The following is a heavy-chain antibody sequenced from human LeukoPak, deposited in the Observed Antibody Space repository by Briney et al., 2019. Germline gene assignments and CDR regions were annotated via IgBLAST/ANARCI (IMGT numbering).Heavy chain of an antibody. CDR3: ARAYKDRSLAGKKEFFQH. D-gene: IGHD6-19*01. CDR1: GFTFSNHA. CDR2: IASDGTKA. V-gene: IGHV3-30-3*01. J-gene: IGHJ1*01. Sequence: PGGSLRLSCVASGFTFSNHAMHWVRQAPGKGLEWVAIIASDGTKAYYADSVKGRFTISRDNANNFLYLQMNSLRAEDTALYYCARAYKDRSLAGKKEFFQHWGQGTLVTVSS.